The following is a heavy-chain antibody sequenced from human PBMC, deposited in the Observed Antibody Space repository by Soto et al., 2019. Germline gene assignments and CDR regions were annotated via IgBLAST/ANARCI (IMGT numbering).Heavy chain of an antibody. V-gene: IGHV4-31*03. Sequence: SETLSLTCTVSGGSISSGGYYWSWIRQHPGKGLEWIGYIYYSGSTYYNPSLKSRVTISVDTSKNQFSLKLSSVTAADTAVYYCARDVVRGFYGMDVWGKGTTVTVSS. CDR1: GGSISSGGYY. CDR3: ARDVVRGFYGMDV. D-gene: IGHD3-10*01. J-gene: IGHJ6*04. CDR2: IYYSGST.